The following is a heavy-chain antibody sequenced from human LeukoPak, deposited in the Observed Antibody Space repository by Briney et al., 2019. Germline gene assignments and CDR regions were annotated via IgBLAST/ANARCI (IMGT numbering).Heavy chain of an antibody. V-gene: IGHV3-21*01. D-gene: IGHD3-10*01. CDR3: ARDPVHYGSEFDY. Sequence: PGGSLRLSCAASGFTFSSYSMNWVRQAPGKGLEWVSSISSSSSYIYYADSVKGRFTITRDNAENSLYLQMNSLRAEDTAVYYCARDPVHYGSEFDYWGQGTLVTVSS. CDR2: ISSSSSYI. CDR1: GFTFSSYS. J-gene: IGHJ4*02.